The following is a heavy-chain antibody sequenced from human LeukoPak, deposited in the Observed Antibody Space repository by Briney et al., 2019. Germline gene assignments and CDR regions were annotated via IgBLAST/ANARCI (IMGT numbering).Heavy chain of an antibody. D-gene: IGHD3-22*01. CDR1: GFTFSSYS. CDR3: ARGLYDSSGYFILPFDN. J-gene: IGHJ4*02. V-gene: IGHV3-21*01. Sequence: PGGSLRLSCAASGFTFSSYSLNWVRQAPGKGLEWASSITPTSNYIYYADSVKGRFTISRDNAKKSLYLQMNSLGAEDTALYYCARGLYDSSGYFILPFDNWGQGALVTVSS. CDR2: ITPTSNYI.